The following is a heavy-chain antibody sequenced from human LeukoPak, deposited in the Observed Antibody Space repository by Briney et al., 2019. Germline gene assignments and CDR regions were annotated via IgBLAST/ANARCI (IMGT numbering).Heavy chain of an antibody. CDR2: IIPIFGTA. CDR3: ARGPLGYYGDPGTGYFDY. Sequence: ASVKVSCKASGGTFSSYAISWVRQAPGQGLEWMGGIIPIFGTANYAQKFQGRVTITTGESTSTAYMELSSLRSEDTAVYYCARGPLGYYGDPGTGYFDYWGQGTLVTVSS. CDR1: GGTFSSYA. V-gene: IGHV1-69*05. D-gene: IGHD4-17*01. J-gene: IGHJ4*02.